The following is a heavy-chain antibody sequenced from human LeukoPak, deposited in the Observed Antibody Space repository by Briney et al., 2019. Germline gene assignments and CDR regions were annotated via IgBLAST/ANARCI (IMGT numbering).Heavy chain of an antibody. CDR2: ISYDGSNK. Sequence: PGGSLRLSCAASGFTFSSYGMHWVRQAPGKGLEWVAVISYDGSNKYYADSAKGRFTISRDNSKNTLYLQMSSLRAEDTAVYYCAKDHRSYGSGSYYKVEAFDIWGQGTMVTVSS. V-gene: IGHV3-30*18. CDR1: GFTFSSYG. J-gene: IGHJ3*02. CDR3: AKDHRSYGSGSYYKVEAFDI. D-gene: IGHD3-10*01.